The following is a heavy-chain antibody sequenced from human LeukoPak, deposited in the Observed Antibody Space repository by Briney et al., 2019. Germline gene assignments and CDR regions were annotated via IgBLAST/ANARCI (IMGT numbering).Heavy chain of an antibody. CDR3: ARAPYSSGWYPPYYYYYGMDV. V-gene: IGHV1-69*01. D-gene: IGHD6-19*01. CDR1: GGTFSSYA. J-gene: IGHJ6*02. CDR2: IIPIFGTA. Sequence: SVKVSCKASGGTFSSYAISWVRQAPGQGLEWMGGIIPIFGTANYAQKFQGRVTITADESTSTAYMELSSLRSEDTAVYYCARAPYSSGWYPPYYYYYGMDVWGQGTTVTVSS.